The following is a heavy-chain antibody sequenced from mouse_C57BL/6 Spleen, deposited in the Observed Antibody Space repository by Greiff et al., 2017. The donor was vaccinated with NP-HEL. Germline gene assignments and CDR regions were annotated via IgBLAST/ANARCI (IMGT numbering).Heavy chain of an antibody. V-gene: IGHV1-81*01. D-gene: IGHD1-1*01. Sequence: QVQLQQSGAELARPGASVKLSCKASGYTFTSYGISWVKQRTGQGLEWIGEIYPRSGNTYYNEKFKGKATLTADKSSSTAYMELRSLTSEDSAVYFCARKGDYYGSSSDWYFDVWGTGTTVTVSS. J-gene: IGHJ1*03. CDR3: ARKGDYYGSSSDWYFDV. CDR2: IYPRSGNT. CDR1: GYTFTSYG.